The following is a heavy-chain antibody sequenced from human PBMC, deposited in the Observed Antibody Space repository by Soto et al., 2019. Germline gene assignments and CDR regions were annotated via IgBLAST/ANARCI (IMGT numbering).Heavy chain of an antibody. CDR1: GGSISRSAYY. CDR3: ARQVEVTYFDY. J-gene: IGHJ4*02. V-gene: IGHV4-39*01. CDR2: ISYSGST. Sequence: QLHLQESGPGLLKPSETLSLTCTVSGGSISRSAYYWGWIRQPPGKRLEWIASISYSGSTYYNPSLKSRVTISVDTSKNQFSLKLRSMTAADTAVYYCARQVEVTYFDYWGQGTLVTVSS. D-gene: IGHD1-1*01.